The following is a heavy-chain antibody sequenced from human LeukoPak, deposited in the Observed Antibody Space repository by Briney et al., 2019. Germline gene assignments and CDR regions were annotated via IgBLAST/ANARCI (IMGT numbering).Heavy chain of an antibody. CDR3: ARARENDYLSY. V-gene: IGHV1-46*01. J-gene: IGHJ4*02. CDR1: GYTFTSHY. Sequence: APLTVSFKASGYTFTSHYLHWVRQAPGQGLEWMGIINPSGGSTRYAQKFQGRVTITRDTSTSTVYMELSSLRSEDTAVYYCARARENDYLSYWGQGTLVSVSS. CDR2: INPSGGST.